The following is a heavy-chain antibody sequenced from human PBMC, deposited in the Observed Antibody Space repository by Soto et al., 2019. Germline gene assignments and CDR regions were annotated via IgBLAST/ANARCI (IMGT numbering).Heavy chain of an antibody. CDR3: ASSVYCGGGSYSYPQYYYYGMDV. CDR1: GGTFSSYA. D-gene: IGHD2-15*01. CDR2: FIPMFGTA. Sequence: GASVKVSCKASGGTFSSYAISWVRQAPGQGLEWMGGFIPMFGTADYAQKFQGRVTITADESTSTAYMELSSLRSEDTAVYYCASSVYCGGGSYSYPQYYYYGMDVWGQGTTVTVSS. V-gene: IGHV1-69*13. J-gene: IGHJ6*02.